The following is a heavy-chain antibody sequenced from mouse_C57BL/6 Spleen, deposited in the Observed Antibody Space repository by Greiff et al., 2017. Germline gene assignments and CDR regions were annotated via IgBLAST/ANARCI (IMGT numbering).Heavy chain of an antibody. CDR3: ARKSSKSWFAY. CDR1: GYTFTSYW. Sequence: QVQLQQPGAELVMPGASVKLSCKASGYTFTSYWMHWVKQRPGQGLEWIGEIDPSDSYTNYNQKFKGKSTLTVDKSSSTAYMQLSSLTSEDSAVXYCARKSSKSWFAYWGQGTLVTVSA. CDR2: IDPSDSYT. V-gene: IGHV1-69*01. J-gene: IGHJ3*01. D-gene: IGHD1-1*01.